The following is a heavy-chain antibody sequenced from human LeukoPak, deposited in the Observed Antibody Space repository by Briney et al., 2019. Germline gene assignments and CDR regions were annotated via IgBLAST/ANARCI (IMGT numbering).Heavy chain of an antibody. V-gene: IGHV4-31*11. CDR1: GGSFSGYY. CDR2: IYYSGST. D-gene: IGHD3-3*01. CDR3: ARDRAYYDFWSGSHLSGAFDI. J-gene: IGHJ3*02. Sequence: SETLSLTCAVSGGSFSGYYWSWIRQPPGKGLEWIGYIYYSGSTYYNPSLKSRVTISVDTSKNQFSLKLSSVTAADTAVYYCARDRAYYDFWSGSHLSGAFDIWGQGTMVTVSS.